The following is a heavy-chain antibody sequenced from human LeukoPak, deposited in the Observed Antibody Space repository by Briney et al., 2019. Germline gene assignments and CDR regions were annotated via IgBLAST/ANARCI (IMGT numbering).Heavy chain of an antibody. D-gene: IGHD5-24*01. CDR1: GGSISGYY. CDR3: ARGRWLQLPDY. CDR2: IHDSGST. Sequence: SETLSLTCTVSGGSISGYYWSWIRQAPGKGLEWIGYIHDSGSTDYNPSLKSRVTISIDTSRNQSSLRVSSVTAADTAVYYCARGRWLQLPDYWGQGALVTVSS. J-gene: IGHJ4*02. V-gene: IGHV4-59*01.